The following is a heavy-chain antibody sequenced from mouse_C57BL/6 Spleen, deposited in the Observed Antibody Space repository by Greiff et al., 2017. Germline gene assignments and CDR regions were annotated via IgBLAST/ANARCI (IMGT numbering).Heavy chain of an antibody. D-gene: IGHD2-4*01. CDR2: INPNNGGT. Sequence: DVQLQESGPELVKPGASVKIPCKASGYTFTDYNMDWVKQSHGKSLEWIGDINPNNGGTIYNQKFKGKATLTVDKSSRTAYMELRSLTSEDTAVYYCARSGDYRFAYWGQGTLVTVSA. J-gene: IGHJ3*01. CDR3: ARSGDYRFAY. V-gene: IGHV1-18*01. CDR1: GYTFTDYN.